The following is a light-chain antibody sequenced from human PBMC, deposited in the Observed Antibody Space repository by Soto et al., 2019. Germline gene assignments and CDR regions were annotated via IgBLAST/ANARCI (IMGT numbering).Light chain of an antibody. V-gene: IGLV1-44*01. CDR2: SNN. CDR1: SSNIGSNT. CDR3: SSYTGSSTYV. J-gene: IGLJ1*01. Sequence: QSVLTQPPSASGTPGQRVIISCSGSSSNIGSNTVNWYQQFPGTAPRLLIYSNNQRPSGVPDRFSGSKSGNTASLTISGLQAEDEADYYCSSYTGSSTYVFGTGTKLTVL.